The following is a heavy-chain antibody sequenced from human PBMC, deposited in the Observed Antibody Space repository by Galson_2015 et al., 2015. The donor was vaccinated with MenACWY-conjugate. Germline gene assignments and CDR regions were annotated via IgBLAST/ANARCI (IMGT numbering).Heavy chain of an antibody. V-gene: IGHV5-51*01. CDR1: GYSFSTHW. CDR2: IFPGDSDT. Sequence: QSGAEVKKPGESLKISCTGSGYSFSTHWLAWVRQMPGKGLEWMGIIFPGDSDTRYSPSFQGQVTISADKSISTAYLQWSSLKASDTAIYYCARNDNYFDPWGQGTLVTVSS. CDR3: ARNDNYFDP. D-gene: IGHD4-11*01. J-gene: IGHJ5*02.